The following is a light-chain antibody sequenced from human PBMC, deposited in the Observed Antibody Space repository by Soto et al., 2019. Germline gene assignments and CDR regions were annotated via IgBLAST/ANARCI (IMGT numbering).Light chain of an antibody. V-gene: IGKV3-20*01. CDR1: QTVRNNY. CDR3: QQYGSSPRT. J-gene: IGKJ1*01. CDR2: DAS. Sequence: EFVWTQAPGTLSLSPGERATLSCRASQTVRNNYLAWYQQKPGQAPRLLIYDASSRATGIPDRFSGGGSGTDFTLTISRLEPEDFAVYYCQQYGSSPRTFGQGTKVDIK.